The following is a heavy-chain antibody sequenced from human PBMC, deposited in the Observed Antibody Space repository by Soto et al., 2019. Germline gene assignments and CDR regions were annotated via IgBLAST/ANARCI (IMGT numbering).Heavy chain of an antibody. Sequence: GESLKISCKGSGYSFTIYCIGWVLQMPWKGLEWMGIIYPGDSDTRYSPSFQGQVTISADKSISTAYLQWSSLKASDTAMYYCARSPRSNAFDIWGQGTMVTVSS. CDR2: IYPGDSDT. V-gene: IGHV5-51*01. D-gene: IGHD1-26*01. J-gene: IGHJ3*02. CDR3: ARSPRSNAFDI. CDR1: GYSFTIYC.